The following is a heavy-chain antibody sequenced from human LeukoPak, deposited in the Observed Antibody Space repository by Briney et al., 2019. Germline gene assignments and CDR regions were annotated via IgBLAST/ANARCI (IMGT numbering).Heavy chain of an antibody. J-gene: IGHJ3*02. V-gene: IGHV3-21*04. Sequence: PGGSLRLSCAASGFTFSSYSMNWVRQAPGKGLEWVSSISSSRSYIYYADSVKGRFTISRDNSKNTLYLQMNSLTAEDTAIYSCARPRLEYCSGGSCFDAFDIWGQGTMVTVSS. CDR1: GFTFSSYS. CDR3: ARPRLEYCSGGSCFDAFDI. CDR2: ISSSRSYI. D-gene: IGHD2-15*01.